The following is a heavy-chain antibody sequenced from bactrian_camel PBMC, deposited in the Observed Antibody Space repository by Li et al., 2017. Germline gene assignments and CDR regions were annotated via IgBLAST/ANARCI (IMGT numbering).Heavy chain of an antibody. CDR1: YSSYATWC. CDR2: IRRDGDE. Sequence: VQLVESGGGLVQPGGSLRLSCAVSYSSYATWCIGWLRQAPGKAREGIAGIRRDGDEYYAGSVKGRFTLSLDNAKKTAFLQMDSLKPEDSAMYFCAAVPTRARYDEFWALKPSSYLYWGQGTQVTVS. J-gene: IGHJ4*01. CDR3: AAVPTRARYDEFWALKPSSYLY. V-gene: IGHV3S61*01. D-gene: IGHD3*01.